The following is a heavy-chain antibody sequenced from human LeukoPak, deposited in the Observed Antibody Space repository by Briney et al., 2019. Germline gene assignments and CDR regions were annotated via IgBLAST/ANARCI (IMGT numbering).Heavy chain of an antibody. CDR3: ATATQPRGYFLH. CDR2: ISVNNGGT. D-gene: IGHD2-2*01. CDR1: GYSFTTYS. V-gene: IGHV1-18*01. Sequence: ASVKVSCKASGYSFTTYSLAWVRQAPGQSLEWMGWISVNNGGTNYAQSFQDRVTLTRDTSTNTAYLELRSLRSDDTAIIYCATATQPRGYFLHWGQGTLVTISS. J-gene: IGHJ1*01.